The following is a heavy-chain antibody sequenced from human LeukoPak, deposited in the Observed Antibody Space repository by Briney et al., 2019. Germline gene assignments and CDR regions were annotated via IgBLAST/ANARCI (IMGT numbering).Heavy chain of an antibody. J-gene: IGHJ4*02. D-gene: IGHD3-9*01. CDR2: INHDAEMI. CDR3: ARDHDWAFDL. CDR1: GFPFASYV. Sequence: PGGSLRLSCEGSGFPFASYVMSWVRQAPGKGLEWIAYINHDAEMIFYPDFVKGRFTISRDNAKKSLYLQMNALGYEDTAIYYCARDHDWAFDLWGQGTLVTVSS. V-gene: IGHV3-48*02.